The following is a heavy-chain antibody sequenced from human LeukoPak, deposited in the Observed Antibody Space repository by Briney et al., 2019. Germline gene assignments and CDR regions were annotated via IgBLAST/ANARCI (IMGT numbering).Heavy chain of an antibody. D-gene: IGHD5-12*01. CDR2: IKQDGSEK. CDR3: ARDEIVATTKANYYYYMDV. J-gene: IGHJ6*03. Sequence: GGSLRLSCATSGFIFRSYWMSWVRQAPGKGLEWVANIKQDGSEKYYVDSVKGRFTISRDNAKNSLYLQMNSLRAEDTAVYYCARDEIVATTKANYYYYMDVWGKGATVTISS. CDR1: GFIFRSYW. V-gene: IGHV3-7*01.